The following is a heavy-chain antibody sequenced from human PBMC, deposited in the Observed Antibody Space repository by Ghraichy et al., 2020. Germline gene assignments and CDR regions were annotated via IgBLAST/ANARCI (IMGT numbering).Heavy chain of an antibody. CDR1: GFIFATYA. CDR3: AKARLLDRGIFYSGVFSFDI. CDR2: INANGHTT. V-gene: IGHV3-23*01. J-gene: IGHJ3*02. D-gene: IGHD3-3*02. Sequence: GGSLRLSCGTSGFIFATYALTWVRQAPGKGLQWVSTINANGHTTYYRDSVKGRFTISRANSKNALFLQMNSLRAEDTAVYYCAKARLLDRGIFYSGVFSFDIWGRGTLVSVSS.